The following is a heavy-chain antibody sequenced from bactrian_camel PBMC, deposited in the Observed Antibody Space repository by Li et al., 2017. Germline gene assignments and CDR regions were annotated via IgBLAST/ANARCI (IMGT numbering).Heavy chain of an antibody. Sequence: HVQLVESGGGSVQTGGSLGLSCVASELPYSSYCGGWFRQAPGKEREGVAVMSTGSETTYYSDSVKGRFTAPRDNSRNMLYLQMDNLKPEDTAMYYCAANLARLSCTNHQDRYPDWGRGTQVTVS. D-gene: IGHD3*01. CDR1: ELPYSSYC. J-gene: IGHJ4*01. CDR2: MSTGSETT. V-gene: IGHV3S1*01. CDR3: AANLARLSCTNHQDRYPD.